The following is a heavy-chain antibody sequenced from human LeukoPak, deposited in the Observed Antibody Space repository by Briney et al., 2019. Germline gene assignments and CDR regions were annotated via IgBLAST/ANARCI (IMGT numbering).Heavy chain of an antibody. CDR3: ARDRGGAESHGFDAFDL. CDR2: IKQDGSEK. V-gene: IGHV3-7*01. Sequence: GGSLRLLCAPSGFTFRNYWMNWVRQAPGKGLEWVANIKQDGSEKHYVDSVKGRFTISRDNAKNSLYLQINSLRVEDTAVYYCARDRGGAESHGFDAFDLWGQGTIVTVSS. D-gene: IGHD2-15*01. J-gene: IGHJ3*01. CDR1: GFTFRNYW.